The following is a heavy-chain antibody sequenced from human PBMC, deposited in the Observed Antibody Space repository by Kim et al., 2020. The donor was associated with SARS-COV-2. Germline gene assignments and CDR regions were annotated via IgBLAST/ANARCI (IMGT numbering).Heavy chain of an antibody. CDR3: ARLRSAAGGTFYFDY. Sequence: SETLSLTCTVSGGSISSYHWSWIRQPPGKGLEWIAYISYSGGNKYNPSLMSRVTTSADTSKNQFSLNLSSVTAADTSVYYCARLRSAAGGTFYFDYWGRG. J-gene: IGHJ4*02. D-gene: IGHD6-13*01. CDR2: ISYSGGN. V-gene: IGHV4-59*01. CDR1: GGSISSYH.